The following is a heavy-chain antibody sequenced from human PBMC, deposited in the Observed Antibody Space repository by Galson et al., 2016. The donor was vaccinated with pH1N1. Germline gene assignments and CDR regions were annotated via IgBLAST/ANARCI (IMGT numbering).Heavy chain of an antibody. CDR1: GFPFNSHA. V-gene: IGHV3-30*04. Sequence: SLRLSCATSGFPFNSHAMYWVRQAPGRGLEWVELISYDGSNKYYADSVKGRFTISRDNSKNTLYVQIHSLRPEDTAVYYCARLKVELGYCTRDTCFNALDNWGRGTLVTVSS. J-gene: IGHJ4*02. CDR2: ISYDGSNK. CDR3: ARLKVELGYCTRDTCFNALDN. D-gene: IGHD2-8*01.